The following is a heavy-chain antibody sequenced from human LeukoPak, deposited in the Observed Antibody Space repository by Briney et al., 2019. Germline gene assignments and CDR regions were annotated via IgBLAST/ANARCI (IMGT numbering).Heavy chain of an antibody. CDR1: GGSISSSYW. CDR2: IYHSGST. V-gene: IGHV4-4*02. Sequence: SETLSLTCGVSGGSISSSYWWSWVRQPPGKGLEWIGEIYHSGSTNYNPSLKSRVTISMDKPKNQFSLNLSSVTAADTAVYYCARERGGYDFAVDPWGQGTLVTVSS. J-gene: IGHJ5*02. D-gene: IGHD5-12*01. CDR3: ARERGGYDFAVDP.